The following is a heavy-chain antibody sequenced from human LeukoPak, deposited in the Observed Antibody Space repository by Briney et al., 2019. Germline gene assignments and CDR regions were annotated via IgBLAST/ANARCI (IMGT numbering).Heavy chain of an antibody. D-gene: IGHD5-24*01. V-gene: IGHV4-39*07. Sequence: SETLSLTCTVSSGSISTSNYYWGWVRQPPGKALGWIGNIFYSGSTYYSPSLKSRVTISLDTSRNQFSLKLNSVTAADTAVYYCARDMATIGFGDAFDIWGQGTMVTVSS. CDR3: ARDMATIGFGDAFDI. CDR1: SGSISTSNYY. J-gene: IGHJ3*02. CDR2: IFYSGST.